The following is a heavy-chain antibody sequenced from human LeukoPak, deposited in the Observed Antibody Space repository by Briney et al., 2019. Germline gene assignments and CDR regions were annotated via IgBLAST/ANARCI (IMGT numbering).Heavy chain of an antibody. CDR3: ATESGDSSGYDY. D-gene: IGHD3-22*01. V-gene: IGHV3-74*01. CDR1: GFTFSSYW. Sequence: PGGSLRLSCAASGFTFSSYWMHWLRQAPWKGLVLVSRINSDGSSTSYADSVKGRFTISRDNAKNTLYLQMNSLRAEDTAVYYCATESGDSSGYDYWGQGTLVTVSS. CDR2: INSDGSST. J-gene: IGHJ4*02.